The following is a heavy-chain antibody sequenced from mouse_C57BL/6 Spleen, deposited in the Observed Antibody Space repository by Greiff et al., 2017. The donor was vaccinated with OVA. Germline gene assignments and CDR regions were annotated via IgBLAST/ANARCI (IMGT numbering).Heavy chain of an antibody. CDR1: GFTFSSYY. CDR3: ARGGKRYFDY. J-gene: IGHJ2*01. V-gene: IGHV5-4*03. D-gene: IGHD1-1*02. CDR2: ISDGGSYT. Sequence: EVKLVESGGGLVKPGGSLKLSCTASGFTFSSYYMSWVRQTPEKRLEWVASISDGGSYTYYPDNFKGRFTISRDNAENTLYLQMSHLKSEDAARDYCARGGKRYFDYWGQGTTLTVSS.